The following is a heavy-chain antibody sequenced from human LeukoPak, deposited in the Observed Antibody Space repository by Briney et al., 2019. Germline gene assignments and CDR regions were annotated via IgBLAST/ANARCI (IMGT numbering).Heavy chain of an antibody. D-gene: IGHD6-19*01. V-gene: IGHV3-7*04. CDR2: VKQDGSEK. Sequence: GGSLRLSCAASGFTLSDHWMTWVRQAPGKGLEWVAYVKQDGSEKYYVDSVKGRFTISRDNSKNSLYLQMNSLRAEDTAVYYCARGGWYFDYWGQGTLVTVSS. CDR3: ARGGWYFDY. J-gene: IGHJ4*02. CDR1: GFTLSDHW.